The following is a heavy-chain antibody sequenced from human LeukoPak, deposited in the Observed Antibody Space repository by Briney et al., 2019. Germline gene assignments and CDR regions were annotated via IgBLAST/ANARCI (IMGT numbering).Heavy chain of an antibody. CDR2: IWYDGSNK. Sequence: GGSLRLSCAASGFTFSSYGMHWVRQAPGKGLEWVAVIWYDGSNKYYADSVKGRFTISRDNSKNTLYLQMNSLRAEDTAVYYCASEYYDSWSGYYYGMDVWGQGTTVTVSS. CDR3: ASEYYDSWSGYYYGMDV. V-gene: IGHV3-33*01. J-gene: IGHJ6*02. CDR1: GFTFSSYG. D-gene: IGHD3-3*01.